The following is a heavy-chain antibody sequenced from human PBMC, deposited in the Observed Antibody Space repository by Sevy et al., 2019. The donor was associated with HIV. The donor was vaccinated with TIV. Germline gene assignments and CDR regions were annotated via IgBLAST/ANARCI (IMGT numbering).Heavy chain of an antibody. V-gene: IGHV3-30-3*01. Sequence: GGSLRLSCAASGFTFSSYDMHWVRQAPGKGLEWVAAISYDGSNKYYADSVKGRFTISRDNSKNTLYLQMNSLRAEDTAVYYCARGMYSYDAFDIWGQGTMVTVSS. CDR1: GFTFSSYD. CDR3: ARGMYSYDAFDI. J-gene: IGHJ3*02. D-gene: IGHD6-13*01. CDR2: ISYDGSNK.